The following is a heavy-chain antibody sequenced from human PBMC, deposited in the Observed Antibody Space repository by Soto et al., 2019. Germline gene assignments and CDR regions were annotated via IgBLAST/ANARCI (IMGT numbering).Heavy chain of an antibody. V-gene: IGHV1-18*01. CDR3: ARGRYGDY. CDR1: CYTFTSYG. J-gene: IGHJ4*02. D-gene: IGHD1-1*01. Sequence: QVHLVQSGAEVKKPGASVKVSCKASCYTFTSYGITWVQQAPGQGLEWMGWISAHNGNTDYAQKLQGRVIVIRDTSTSPAYMELRSLISDDTAVYYCARGRYGDYWGQGALVTVSS. CDR2: ISAHNGNT.